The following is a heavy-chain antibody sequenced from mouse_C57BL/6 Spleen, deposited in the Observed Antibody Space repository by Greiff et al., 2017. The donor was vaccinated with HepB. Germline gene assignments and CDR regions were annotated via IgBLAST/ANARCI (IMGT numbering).Heavy chain of an antibody. Sequence: VQLQQPGAELVKPGASVKLSCKASGYTFTSYWMHWVKQRPGRGLEWIGRIDPNSGGTKYNEKFKSKATLTVDKPSSIAYMQLSSLTSEDSAVYYCARGTTVVATNAMDYWGQGTSVTVSS. D-gene: IGHD1-1*01. CDR2: IDPNSGGT. CDR3: ARGTTVVATNAMDY. V-gene: IGHV1-72*01. CDR1: GYTFTSYW. J-gene: IGHJ4*01.